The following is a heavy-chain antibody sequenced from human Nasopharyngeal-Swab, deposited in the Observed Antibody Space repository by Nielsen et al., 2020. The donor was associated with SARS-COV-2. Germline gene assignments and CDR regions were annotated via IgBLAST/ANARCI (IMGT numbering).Heavy chain of an antibody. CDR1: GFTFSDYY. D-gene: IGHD2-2*01. J-gene: IGHJ4*02. CDR3: ARNRYCDSTTCRKEFDY. Sequence: GGSLRLSCAASGFTFSDYYMSWIRQAPGKGLEWVAVISYDGNTKYYADSVKGRFTISRDNSKNTLYLLINSLRAEDTAMFYCARNRYCDSTTCRKEFDYWGQGTLVTVSS. CDR2: ISYDGNTK. V-gene: IGHV3-30*03.